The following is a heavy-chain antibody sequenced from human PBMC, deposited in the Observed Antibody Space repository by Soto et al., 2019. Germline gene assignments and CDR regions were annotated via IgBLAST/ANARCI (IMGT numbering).Heavy chain of an antibody. CDR3: APGLLRYYAY. D-gene: IGHD3-9*01. Sequence: EVQLVESGGGLVKPGGSLRLSCAASGINFSRAWMSWVRQAPGKGLEWVGRIKSKFDGETIDYAAPVKGRFTISRDDSKNIVYLQMNSLNTEDTAVYYCAPGLLRYYAYWGHGTLVTVSS. V-gene: IGHV3-15*01. J-gene: IGHJ4*01. CDR2: IKSKFDGETI. CDR1: GINFSRAW.